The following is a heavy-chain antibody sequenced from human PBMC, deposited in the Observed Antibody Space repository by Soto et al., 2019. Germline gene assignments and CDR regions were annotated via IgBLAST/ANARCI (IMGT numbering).Heavy chain of an antibody. D-gene: IGHD6-19*01. CDR3: ARQQWLAPHI. J-gene: IGHJ3*02. Sequence: EVHLVESGGGLVNPGGSLRLSCAASGFPFTSYTMTWVRQAPGMGLEWVSSITTDGTSIYYADSVKGRFTISRDNAKNSLYLQMNSLTVEDTGIYYCARQQWLAPHIWGQGTMVTVSS. CDR1: GFPFTSYT. CDR2: ITTDGTSI. V-gene: IGHV3-21*01.